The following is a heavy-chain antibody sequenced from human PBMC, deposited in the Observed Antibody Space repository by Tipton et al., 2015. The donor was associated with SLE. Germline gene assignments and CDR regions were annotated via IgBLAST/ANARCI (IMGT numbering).Heavy chain of an antibody. CDR1: GFTFSSYS. CDR3: ARSGYYDSSGYLAFDI. Sequence: LRLSCAASGFTFSSYSMNWVRQAPGKGLEWVSYISSSSSTIYYADSVKGRFTISRDNAKNSLYLQMNSLRAEDTAVYYCARSGYYDSSGYLAFDIWGQGTMVTVSS. CDR2: ISSSSSTI. V-gene: IGHV3-48*01. J-gene: IGHJ3*02. D-gene: IGHD3-22*01.